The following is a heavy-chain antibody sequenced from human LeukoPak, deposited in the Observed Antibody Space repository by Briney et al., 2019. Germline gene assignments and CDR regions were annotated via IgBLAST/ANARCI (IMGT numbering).Heavy chain of an antibody. Sequence: SAKVSCKASGGTFSSYAISWVRQAPGQGLEWMGGIIPIFGTANYAQKFQGRVTITADESTSTAYMELSSLRSEDTAVYYCAGVSGPGRNVLRYFDWLAPRAYYFDYWGQGTLVTVSS. D-gene: IGHD3-9*01. CDR1: GGTFSSYA. V-gene: IGHV1-69*13. J-gene: IGHJ4*02. CDR2: IIPIFGTA. CDR3: AGVSGPGRNVLRYFDWLAPRAYYFDY.